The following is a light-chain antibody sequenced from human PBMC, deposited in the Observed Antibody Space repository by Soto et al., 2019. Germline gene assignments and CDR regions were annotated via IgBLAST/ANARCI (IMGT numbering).Light chain of an antibody. V-gene: IGKV1-9*01. CDR2: GAS. CDR1: QGISSH. Sequence: IPLTQSPSSLSASVGDRVTITCRASQGISSHLDWYQQRPGKAPVLLIYGASNLQSGVPSRFSGSGSGTAFTLTLSSLQPADFATYYCQQFSGYPLTPGQRTRLEIK. J-gene: IGKJ5*01. CDR3: QQFSGYPLT.